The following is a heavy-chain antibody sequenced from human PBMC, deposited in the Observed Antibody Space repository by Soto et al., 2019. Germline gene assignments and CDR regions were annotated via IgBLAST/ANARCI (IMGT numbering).Heavy chain of an antibody. CDR3: ARRDYYYYYGMDV. J-gene: IGHJ6*02. CDR2: IYYGGST. CDR1: GGSISSSSYY. Sequence: PSETLSLTCTVSGGSISSSSYYWGWIRQPPGKGLEWIGSIYYGGSTYYNPSLKSRVTISVDTSKNQFSLKLSSVTAADTAVYYCARRDYYYYYGMDVWGQGTTVTVSS. V-gene: IGHV4-39*01.